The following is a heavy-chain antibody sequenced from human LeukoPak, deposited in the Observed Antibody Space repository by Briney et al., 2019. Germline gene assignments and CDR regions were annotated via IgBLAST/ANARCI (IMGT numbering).Heavy chain of an antibody. D-gene: IGHD1-14*01. J-gene: IGHJ3*01. CDR1: GFTFGNSW. CDR2: INADGSTT. CDR3: VVVVEPPDSDGFDV. Sequence: PTGGSLRLSCAASGFTFGNSWVHWARHAPGKGLVWVSLINADGSTTTYADSVKGRFTISRDNARNTLSLQMNSLTIEDTAVYYCVVVVEPPDSDGFDVWGQGTMITVSS. V-gene: IGHV3-74*01.